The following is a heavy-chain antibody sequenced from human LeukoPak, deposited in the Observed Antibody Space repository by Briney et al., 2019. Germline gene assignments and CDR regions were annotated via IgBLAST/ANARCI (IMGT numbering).Heavy chain of an antibody. D-gene: IGHD2-8*01. Sequence: VASVKVSCKASGGTFSSYAISWVRQAPGQGLEWMGGIIPIFGTANYAQKFQGRVTITADKSTSTAYMELSSLRSEDTAVYYCARDGVQDHSHYWGQGTLVTVSS. CDR3: ARDGVQDHSHY. V-gene: IGHV1-69*06. CDR2: IIPIFGTA. J-gene: IGHJ4*02. CDR1: GGTFSSYA.